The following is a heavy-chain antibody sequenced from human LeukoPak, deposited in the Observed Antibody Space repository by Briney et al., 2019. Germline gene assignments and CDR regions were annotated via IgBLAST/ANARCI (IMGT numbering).Heavy chain of an antibody. CDR3: AREHSESYYTFDY. V-gene: IGHV4-59*01. Sequence: SETLSLTCTVSGGSISSYYWSWIRQTPGKGLEWIGYIYYSGRTNYNPSLKSRVSMSVDTSKNQFSLRLSSVTAADTAVYYCAREHSESYYTFDYWGQGTLVTVSS. J-gene: IGHJ4*02. CDR2: IYYSGRT. CDR1: GGSISSYY. D-gene: IGHD1-26*01.